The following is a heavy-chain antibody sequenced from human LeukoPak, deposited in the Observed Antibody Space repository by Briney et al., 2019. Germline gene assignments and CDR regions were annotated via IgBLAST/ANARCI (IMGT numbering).Heavy chain of an antibody. CDR3: ARHLNLWLRHSNWFDP. CDR1: GGSFSGYY. Sequence: SETLSLTCAVYGGSFSGYYWSWIRQPPGKGLEWIGEINHSGSTNYNPSLKSRVTISVDTSKNQFSLKLSSVTAANTAVHYCARHLNLWLRHSNWFDPWGQGTLVTVSS. CDR2: INHSGST. D-gene: IGHD5-12*01. J-gene: IGHJ5*02. V-gene: IGHV4-34*01.